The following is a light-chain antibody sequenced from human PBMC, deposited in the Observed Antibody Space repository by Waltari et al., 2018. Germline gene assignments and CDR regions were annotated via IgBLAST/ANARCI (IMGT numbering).Light chain of an antibody. Sequence: EIVMTQSPATLSVSPGERATLPCTASQSVSDALAWYPQIPGQAPRLLIYRASTRATGIPARFSGSGSGTEFTLTISSLQSEDFAVYSCQQYLKWPLTFGQGTRLE. V-gene: IGKV3-15*01. CDR2: RAS. CDR1: QSVSDA. CDR3: QQYLKWPLT. J-gene: IGKJ5*01.